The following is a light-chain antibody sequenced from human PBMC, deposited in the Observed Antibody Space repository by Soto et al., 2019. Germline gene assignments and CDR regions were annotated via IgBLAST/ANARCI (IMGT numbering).Light chain of an antibody. CDR3: ATWDGSLGRVV. Sequence: QSVLTQPPSVSGTPGQSVTISCSGSTSEIANGDVHWYQQFPGTAPKLLIYRNDRRLSGVPDRFSGSKSGTSASLAISGLRSEDEADYHCATWDGSLGRVVFGGGTKLTVL. J-gene: IGLJ2*01. V-gene: IGLV1-47*01. CDR2: RND. CDR1: TSEIANGD.